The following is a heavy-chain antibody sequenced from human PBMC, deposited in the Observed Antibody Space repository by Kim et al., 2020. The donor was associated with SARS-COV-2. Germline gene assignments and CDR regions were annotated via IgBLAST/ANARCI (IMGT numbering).Heavy chain of an antibody. Sequence: GGSLRLSCAASGFTFSSYGMHWVRQAPGKGLEWVAVISYDGSNKYYADSVKGRFTISRDNSKNTLYLQMNSLRAEDTAVYYCAREVIIKVVDYWGQGTLVTVSS. V-gene: IGHV3-33*05. CDR3: AREVIIKVVDY. CDR1: GFTFSSYG. D-gene: IGHD3-10*01. J-gene: IGHJ4*02. CDR2: ISYDGSNK.